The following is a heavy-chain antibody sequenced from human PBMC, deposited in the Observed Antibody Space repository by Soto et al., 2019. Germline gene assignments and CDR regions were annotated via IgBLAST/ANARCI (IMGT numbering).Heavy chain of an antibody. J-gene: IGHJ4*02. CDR3: AREGINNYNEYYFDS. D-gene: IGHD4-4*01. CDR2: VSGSGNYT. Sequence: GGSLRLSCAASGFTFSSYSMNWVRQAPGKGLEWVSSVSGSGNYTHYADFLRGRFTISRDNAKTSLYLQMNSLRAEDTAVYYCAREGINNYNEYYFDSWGQGTVVTVSS. V-gene: IGHV3-21*01. CDR1: GFTFSSYS.